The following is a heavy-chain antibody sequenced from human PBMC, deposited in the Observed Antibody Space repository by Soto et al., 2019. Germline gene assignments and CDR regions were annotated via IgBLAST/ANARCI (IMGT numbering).Heavy chain of an antibody. V-gene: IGHV3-11*01. CDR2: ISSGSTNI. D-gene: IGHD1-1*01. J-gene: IGHJ4*02. CDR1: GITFSDFY. CDR3: ARDRNAAGSDY. Sequence: QVQLVESGGGLVKPGGSLRLSCAASGITFSDFYMSWIRQAPGKGLEWISYISSGSTNIFYADSVKGRFTVSRDNAKNSVYLQMDSLRAEYTAVYYCARDRNAAGSDYWGQGTLFTVSS.